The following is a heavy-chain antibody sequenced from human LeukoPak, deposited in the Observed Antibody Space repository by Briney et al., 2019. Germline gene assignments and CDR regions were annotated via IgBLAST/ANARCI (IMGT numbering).Heavy chain of an antibody. D-gene: IGHD2-2*01. J-gene: IGHJ6*04. CDR2: SNPTSRGT. V-gene: IGHV1-2*02. Sequence: ASVKVSFKASGYTFTGYYMHWVRQAPGQGLEWMGWSNPTSRGTNYPQKFQGRGPMTRDTSNSTAYMELSRLRSDDPAVYYCARERSCSSPSCYVPRRVWGKGTTLTVPS. CDR3: ARERSCSSPSCYVPRRV. CDR1: GYTFTGYY.